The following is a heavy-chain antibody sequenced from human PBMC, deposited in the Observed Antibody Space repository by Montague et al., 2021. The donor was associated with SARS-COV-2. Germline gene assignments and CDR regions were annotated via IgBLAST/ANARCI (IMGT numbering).Heavy chain of an antibody. D-gene: IGHD6-13*01. V-gene: IGHV3-30-3*02. CDR1: GFTFSSFA. CDR3: AKSAYSSSWYSDY. CDR2: IWYDGSNE. Sequence: SLRLSCAASGFTFSSFAMHWVRQAPGNGLEWVAVIWYDGSNEYYADSVNGRFTISRDNSKNTVYLQINGLRLEDTAVYYCAKSAYSSSWYSDYWGQGTPVTVSS. J-gene: IGHJ4*02.